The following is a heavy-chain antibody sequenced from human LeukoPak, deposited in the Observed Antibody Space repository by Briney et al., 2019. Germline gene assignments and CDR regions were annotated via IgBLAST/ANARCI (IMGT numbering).Heavy chain of an antibody. J-gene: IGHJ4*02. D-gene: IGHD6-13*01. CDR3: AREAESSRHYYFDY. V-gene: IGHV3-7*03. CDR1: GFTFNNYW. Sequence: GGSLRLSCAASGFTFNNYWMSWVRQAPGKGLEWVANIKQDGSEKYYVDSVKGRFTISRDNAKNSLYLQMNSLRAEDTAVYYCAREAESSRHYYFDYWGQGTLVTVSS. CDR2: IKQDGSEK.